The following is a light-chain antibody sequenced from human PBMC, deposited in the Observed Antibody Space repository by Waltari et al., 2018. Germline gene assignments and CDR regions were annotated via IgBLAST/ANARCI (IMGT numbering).Light chain of an antibody. CDR2: GVS. V-gene: IGLV2-14*03. Sequence: QSALTQPASVSGSPGQSLTISCTGTSSAVGGYTFLSWYQQHPGKAPKLMIYGVSNRPSGVSSRFSGSKSGNTASLTISGLQAEDEADYYCNSYTSSYTYVFGTGTKVTVL. CDR1: SSAVGGYTF. J-gene: IGLJ1*01. CDR3: NSYTSSYTYV.